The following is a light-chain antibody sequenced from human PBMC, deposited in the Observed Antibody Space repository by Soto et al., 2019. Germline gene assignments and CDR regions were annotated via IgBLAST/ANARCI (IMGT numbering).Light chain of an antibody. CDR3: QQLTNFRFT. Sequence: IQLTQSPSSLSASVGDRVTITCRASQGINKFLAWYQQRPGKAPHLLVYGASTLQSGVPSRFSGSGSGTDFTLTSSSLQPDDFATYYCQQLTNFRFTFGQGTKLDIK. V-gene: IGKV1-9*01. CDR1: QGINKF. J-gene: IGKJ2*01. CDR2: GAS.